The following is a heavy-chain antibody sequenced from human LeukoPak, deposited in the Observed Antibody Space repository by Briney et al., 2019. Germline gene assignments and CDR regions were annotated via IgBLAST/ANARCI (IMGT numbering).Heavy chain of an antibody. D-gene: IGHD1-26*01. Sequence: SETLSLTCAVYGGSFSGYYWSWIRQPPGKGLEWIGEINHSGSTNYNPSLKSRVTISVDTSKNQFSLKLSSVTAADTAVYYCASSLVWEQPGSEADAFDIWGQGTMVTVSS. CDR2: INHSGST. CDR3: ASSLVWEQPGSEADAFDI. J-gene: IGHJ3*02. CDR1: GGSFSGYY. V-gene: IGHV4-34*01.